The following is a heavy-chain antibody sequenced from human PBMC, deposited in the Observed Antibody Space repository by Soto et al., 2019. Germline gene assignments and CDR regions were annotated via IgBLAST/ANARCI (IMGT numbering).Heavy chain of an antibody. V-gene: IGHV4-34*01. D-gene: IGHD5-12*01. J-gene: IGHJ4*02. Sequence: SETLSLTCAVYGGSFSYYYWTWIRQPPGKGLEWIGEINHSGSTNYKPSLKSRVTMSVDTSKNQFSLKLSSVTAADTAVYYCARGPDIVATITRSFDFWGQGILVTVSS. CDR2: INHSGST. CDR1: GGSFSYYY. CDR3: ARGPDIVATITRSFDF.